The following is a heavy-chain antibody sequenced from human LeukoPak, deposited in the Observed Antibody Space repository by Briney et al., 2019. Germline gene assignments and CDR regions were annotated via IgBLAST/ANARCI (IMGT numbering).Heavy chain of an antibody. D-gene: IGHD3-22*01. CDR3: ARDTYDSSGPLDY. Sequence: GGSLRLSCAASGFTFSSNFMNWVRQAPGKGLEWVSVIYSGGSTYYADSVKGRFTISRDKSKNTLYLQMNSLRAEDTAVYYCARDTYDSSGPLDYWGQGTLVTVSS. J-gene: IGHJ4*02. CDR1: GFTFSSNF. CDR2: IYSGGST. V-gene: IGHV3-53*01.